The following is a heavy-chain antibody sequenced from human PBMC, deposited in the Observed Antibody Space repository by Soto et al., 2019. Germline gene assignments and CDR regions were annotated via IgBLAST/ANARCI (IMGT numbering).Heavy chain of an antibody. Sequence: QVQLVQSGAEVKKPGASVKVSCKASGYTFTSYDINWVRQATGQGLEWMGWMNPNSGNAGYAQKFQGKVTMTRNTSIITAYMELTSLSPEDSAMSYSARNAFWRYQQIYFNGVDVWGQGTTVTVSS. D-gene: IGHD2-2*01. J-gene: IGHJ6*02. CDR3: ARNAFWRYQQIYFNGVDV. CDR1: GYTFTSYD. V-gene: IGHV1-8*01. CDR2: MNPNSGNA.